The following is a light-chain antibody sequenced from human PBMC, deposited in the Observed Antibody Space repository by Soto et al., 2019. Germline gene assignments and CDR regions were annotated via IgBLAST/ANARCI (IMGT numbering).Light chain of an antibody. CDR3: QQYGMSWWT. CDR2: GAS. Sequence: EIVLTQSPGTLSLSPGERATLSCSTSQSVSSNYLAWYQQKPGQAPRLLIYGASSRATGIPDRFSGSGCGTDFTLTISRLEPEDFAVYYCQQYGMSWWTFGQGTKVEIK. V-gene: IGKV3-20*01. J-gene: IGKJ1*01. CDR1: QSVSSNY.